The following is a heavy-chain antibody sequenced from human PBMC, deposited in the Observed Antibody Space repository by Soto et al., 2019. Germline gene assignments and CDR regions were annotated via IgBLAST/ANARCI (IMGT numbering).Heavy chain of an antibody. Sequence: GESLKISCKGSGYSFTSYWIGWVRQMPWKGLEWMGIIHPGDSDTRYSPSFQGQVTILVDKSISTAYLHWSSLKASDSAIYYCATVNVVATHNNWFATRGQGTLVTVST. J-gene: IGHJ5*02. CDR1: GYSFTSYW. D-gene: IGHD5-12*01. V-gene: IGHV5-51*01. CDR2: IHPGDSDT. CDR3: ATVNVVATHNNWFAT.